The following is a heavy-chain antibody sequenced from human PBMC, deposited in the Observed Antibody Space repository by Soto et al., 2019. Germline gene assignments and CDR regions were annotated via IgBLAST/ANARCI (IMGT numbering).Heavy chain of an antibody. CDR1: GFTFSSYA. D-gene: IGHD3-10*01. J-gene: IGHJ5*02. CDR2: ISYDGSNK. CDR3: ARDLDYYGSGSYSRIPFDP. V-gene: IGHV3-30-3*01. Sequence: QVQLVESGGGVVQPGRSLRLSCAASGFTFSSYAMHWVRQAPGKGLEWAAVISYDGSNKYYADSVKGRFTISRDNSKNTLYLQMNSLRAEDTAVYYCARDLDYYGSGSYSRIPFDPWGQGTLVTVSS.